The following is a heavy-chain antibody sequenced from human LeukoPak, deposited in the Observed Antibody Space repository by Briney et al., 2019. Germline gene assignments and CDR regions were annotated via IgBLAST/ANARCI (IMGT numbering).Heavy chain of an antibody. J-gene: IGHJ4*02. D-gene: IGHD5-12*01. CDR2: ISGGGGTT. CDR1: GFTFSSSV. CDR3: AKGVSSGNYYFDY. V-gene: IGHV3-23*01. Sequence: TGGSLRLSRAASGFTFSSSVMRWVRQAPGKGLEWVSTISGGGGTTYADSVKGRFTISRDNSKNTLYLQMNSLRAEDTAVYYCAKGVSSGNYYFDYWGQGTLVAVSS.